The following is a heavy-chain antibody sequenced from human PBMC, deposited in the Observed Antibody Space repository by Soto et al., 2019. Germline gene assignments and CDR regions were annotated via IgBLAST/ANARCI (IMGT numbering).Heavy chain of an antibody. D-gene: IGHD3-22*01. J-gene: IGHJ4*02. V-gene: IGHV3-23*01. CDR2: ISGSGGST. CDR3: AKGITMIVVVKGYYFDH. Sequence: XGSLRLSFAASGFTFSSYSMSWVRQAPGKGLEWVSAISGSGGSTYYADSVKGRFTISRDNSKNTLYLQMNSLRAEDTAVYYCAKGITMIVVVKGYYFDHWGQGTLVTVSS. CDR1: GFTFSSYS.